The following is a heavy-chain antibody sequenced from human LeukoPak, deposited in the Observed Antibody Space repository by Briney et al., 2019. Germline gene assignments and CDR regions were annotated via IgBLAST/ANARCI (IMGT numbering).Heavy chain of an antibody. CDR3: ARIWGYGGKGYFDY. Sequence: GASVKVSCKASGYTFTSYAFGWVRQAPGQGLEWMGWISAYNGNTNYAQKLQGRVTMTTDTSTSTAYMELRSLRSDDTAVYYCARIWGYGGKGYFDYWGQGTLVTVSS. CDR1: GYTFTSYA. V-gene: IGHV1-18*01. CDR2: ISAYNGNT. D-gene: IGHD4-23*01. J-gene: IGHJ4*02.